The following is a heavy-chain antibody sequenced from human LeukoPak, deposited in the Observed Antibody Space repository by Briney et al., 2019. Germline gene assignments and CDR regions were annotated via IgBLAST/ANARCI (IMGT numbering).Heavy chain of an antibody. V-gene: IGHV5-51*01. CDR1: GYSFTSYW. CDR2: IYPGDSDT. CDR3: AKTLWFGESPPHYFDY. Sequence: RGESLKISCKGSGYSFTSYWIGWVRQMPGKGLEWMGFIYPGDSDTRYSPSFQGQVTFSVDKSISTAYLQWSSLKASDSAMYYCAKTLWFGESPPHYFDYWGQGTLVTVPS. J-gene: IGHJ4*02. D-gene: IGHD3-10*01.